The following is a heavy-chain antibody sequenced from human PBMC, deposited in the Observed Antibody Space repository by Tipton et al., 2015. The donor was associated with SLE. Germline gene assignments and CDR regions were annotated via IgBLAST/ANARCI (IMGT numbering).Heavy chain of an antibody. Sequence: GSLRLSCTVSGGSISSSSYYWGWIRQPPGKGLEWIGSIYYSGSTYYNPSLKSRVTISVDTSKNQFSLKLSSVTAADTAVYYCARHLGYSSSWWSVDWFDPWGQGTLVTVSS. J-gene: IGHJ5*02. CDR1: GGSISSSSYY. V-gene: IGHV4-39*07. D-gene: IGHD6-13*01. CDR3: ARHLGYSSSWWSVDWFDP. CDR2: IYYSGST.